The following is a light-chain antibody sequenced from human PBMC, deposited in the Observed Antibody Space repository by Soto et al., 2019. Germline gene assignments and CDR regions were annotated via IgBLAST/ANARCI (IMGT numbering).Light chain of an antibody. J-gene: IGKJ5*01. CDR3: HQYDNWPKT. CDR1: QSVSSSY. V-gene: IGKV3-20*01. Sequence: ELVLTQSPGTLSLSPGARATLSCRASQSVSSSYLAWYQQKPGQAPRLLIYGASSRATGIPDRFSGSGSGTEFTLTIGSLQSEDGAVYYCHQYDNWPKTFGQGTRLEI. CDR2: GAS.